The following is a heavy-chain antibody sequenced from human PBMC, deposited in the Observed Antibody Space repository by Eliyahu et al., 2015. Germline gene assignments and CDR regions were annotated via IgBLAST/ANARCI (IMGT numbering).Heavy chain of an antibody. Sequence: QVQLVQSGAEVKKPGSSVKVSCKASGGTFSSYAISWVRQAPGQGLEWMGGIIPIFGTANYAQKFQGRVTITADESTSTASMELSSLRSEDTAVYYCARGPVVQGVLAGPSPYYFDYWGQGTLVTVSS. D-gene: IGHD3-10*01. CDR1: GGTFSSYA. V-gene: IGHV1-69*01. CDR2: IIPIFGTA. J-gene: IGHJ4*02. CDR3: ARGPVVQGVLAGPSPYYFDY.